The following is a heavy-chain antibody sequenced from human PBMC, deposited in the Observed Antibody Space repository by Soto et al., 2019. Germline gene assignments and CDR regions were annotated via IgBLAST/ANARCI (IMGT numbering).Heavy chain of an antibody. J-gene: IGHJ4*02. CDR3: ASECSGGSCNRGDY. Sequence: GGSLRLSCAASGFTFSSYSMNWVRQAPGKGLEWVSSISSSSSYIYYADSVKGRFTISRDNAKNSLYLQMNSLRAEDTAVYYCASECSGGSCNRGDYWGQGTLVTVSS. V-gene: IGHV3-21*01. CDR1: GFTFSSYS. CDR2: ISSSSSYI. D-gene: IGHD2-15*01.